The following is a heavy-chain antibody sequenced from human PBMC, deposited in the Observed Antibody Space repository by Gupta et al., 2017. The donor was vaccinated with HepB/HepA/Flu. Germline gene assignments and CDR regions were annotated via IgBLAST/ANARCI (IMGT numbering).Heavy chain of an antibody. CDR3: ARSRGFTYGLHYYYYLDV. Sequence: QVQLVESGGGLANPGGSLRLSCTGPGFSFNDYHMSWIRQAPGKGLEWVSYITISTTTIYYTDSVKGRFTVSRDNAKNSLYLQMNSLRAEDTAVYFCARSRGFTYGLHYYYYLDVWGRGTTVTVSS. D-gene: IGHD5-18*01. CDR1: GFSFNDYH. J-gene: IGHJ6*03. V-gene: IGHV3-11*04. CDR2: ITISTTTI.